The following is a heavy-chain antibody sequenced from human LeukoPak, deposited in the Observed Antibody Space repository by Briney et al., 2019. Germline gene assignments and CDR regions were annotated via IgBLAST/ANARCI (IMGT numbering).Heavy chain of an antibody. Sequence: ASVKVSCKASGYTFTSYDINWVRQATGQGLEWMGWMNPNSGNTGYAQKFQGRVTITRNTSISTAYMELSSLRAEDTAVYYCARRKGVAATLFDYWGQATLVTLSS. J-gene: IGHJ4*02. CDR1: GYTFTSYD. CDR3: ARRKGVAATLFDY. V-gene: IGHV1-8*03. CDR2: MNPNSGNT. D-gene: IGHD2-15*01.